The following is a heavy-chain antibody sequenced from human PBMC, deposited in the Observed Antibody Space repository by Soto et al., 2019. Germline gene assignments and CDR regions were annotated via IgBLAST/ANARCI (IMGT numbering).Heavy chain of an antibody. Sequence: KGLEWVSAINCSGGNTYYADSTKGRFTLARNNSNNTLYLQMHSLRAEATAVYYCASSLELGYCSGGSCSPVPFDYWGQGSLVTVSS. CDR2: INCSGGNT. CDR3: ASSLELGYCSGGSCSPVPFDY. V-gene: IGHV3-23*01. D-gene: IGHD2-15*01. J-gene: IGHJ4*02.